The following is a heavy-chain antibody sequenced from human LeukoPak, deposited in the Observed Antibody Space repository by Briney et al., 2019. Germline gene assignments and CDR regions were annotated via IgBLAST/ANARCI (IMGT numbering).Heavy chain of an antibody. CDR3: ARAGYCSGGSCYRGAFDI. J-gene: IGHJ3*02. CDR1: GGSISSYY. D-gene: IGHD2-15*01. CDR2: IYYSGST. Sequence: SETLSLTCTGSGGSISSYYWSWIRQPPGKGLEWIGYIYYSGSTNYNPSLKSRVTISVDTSKNQFSLKLSSVTAADTAVYYCARAGYCSGGSCYRGAFDIWGQGTMVTVSS. V-gene: IGHV4-59*01.